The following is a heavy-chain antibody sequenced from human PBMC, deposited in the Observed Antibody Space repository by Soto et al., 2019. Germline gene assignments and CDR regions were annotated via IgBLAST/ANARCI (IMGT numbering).Heavy chain of an antibody. Sequence: VQLVESGGGLVKPGGSLRLSCAASGFIFATHTINWVRQAPGKGLEWVSSITGGGIYIRYADSVKGRFTISRDNAKTSLYLQMNSLGAEDTAVYYCVKEGVSNCNGYLDYWGQGILVTVSS. V-gene: IGHV3-21*02. D-gene: IGHD4-4*01. CDR3: VKEGVSNCNGYLDY. CDR2: ITGGGIYI. CDR1: GFIFATHT. J-gene: IGHJ4*02.